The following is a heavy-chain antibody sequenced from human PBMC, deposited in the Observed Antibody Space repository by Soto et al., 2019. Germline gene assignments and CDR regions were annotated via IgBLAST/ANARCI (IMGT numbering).Heavy chain of an antibody. J-gene: IGHJ4*02. Sequence: QVQLVQSGAEVKKPGASVRVSCKSSGYTFTDYGITWVRQAPGQGLEWMGWINTYRGNLNYAQRFQGRVTMTTDTSTSTAYMELRSLTSDDTAVYYCARERGGYKHFDYWGQGALVTVSS. D-gene: IGHD1-26*01. CDR2: INTYRGNL. CDR3: ARERGGYKHFDY. V-gene: IGHV1-18*01. CDR1: GYTFTDYG.